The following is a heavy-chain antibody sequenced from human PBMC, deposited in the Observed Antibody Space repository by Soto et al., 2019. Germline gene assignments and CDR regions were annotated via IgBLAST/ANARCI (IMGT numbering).Heavy chain of an antibody. V-gene: IGHV4-30-4*01. J-gene: IGHJ4*02. D-gene: IGHD5-18*01. CDR3: ARERVDTAMVKDY. CDR1: GGSISSGDYY. Sequence: QVQLQESGPGLVKPSQTLSLTCTVSGGSISSGDYYWSWIRQPPGKGLEWIGYIYYSGRPYYNPCLNSRVTISVDTSKNQFSLKLSSVTAADTAVYYCARERVDTAMVKDYWGQGTLVTVSS. CDR2: IYYSGRP.